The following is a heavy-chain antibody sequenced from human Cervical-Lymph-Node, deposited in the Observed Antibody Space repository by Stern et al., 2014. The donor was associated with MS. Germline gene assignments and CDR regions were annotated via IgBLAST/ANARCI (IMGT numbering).Heavy chain of an antibody. J-gene: IGHJ4*02. CDR1: GGSISNYY. Sequence: QVQLQESGPGLVKPSETLSLTCTVSGGSISNYYWSWIRQPPGKGLEWIGYIYYSGSTNYNPSLKSRVTISVDTSKNQFSLKLSSVTAADTAVYYCAKYSSSWYYFDYWGQGTLVTVSS. D-gene: IGHD6-13*01. CDR3: AKYSSSWYYFDY. CDR2: IYYSGST. V-gene: IGHV4-59*01.